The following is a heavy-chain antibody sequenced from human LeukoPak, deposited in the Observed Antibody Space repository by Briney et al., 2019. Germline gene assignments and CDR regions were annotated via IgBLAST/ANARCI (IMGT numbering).Heavy chain of an antibody. CDR3: ARDWKRYYYGSGSYLHDY. V-gene: IGHV3-7*01. CDR1: GFTFSSYW. J-gene: IGHJ4*02. Sequence: GGSLRLSCAASGFTFSSYWMSWVRQAPGKRLEWVANIKQDGSEKYYVDSVKGRFTIYRDNAKNSLYLQMNSLRAEDTAVYYCARDWKRYYYGSGSYLHDYWGQGTLVTVSS. CDR2: IKQDGSEK. D-gene: IGHD3-10*01.